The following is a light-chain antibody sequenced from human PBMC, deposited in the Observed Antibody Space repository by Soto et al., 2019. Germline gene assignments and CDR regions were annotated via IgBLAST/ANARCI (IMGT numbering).Light chain of an antibody. CDR1: SSNIGRNT. CDR2: NNN. Sequence: QYVVTQPPSASGTPGQRVTISCSGSSSNIGRNTVNWYQQFPGTAPNLLIYNNNERPSGVPDRFSGSKSGTSASLAISGLRSEDEADYYCAGWDASLNGRVFGGGTKLTVL. CDR3: AGWDASLNGRV. J-gene: IGLJ3*02. V-gene: IGLV1-44*01.